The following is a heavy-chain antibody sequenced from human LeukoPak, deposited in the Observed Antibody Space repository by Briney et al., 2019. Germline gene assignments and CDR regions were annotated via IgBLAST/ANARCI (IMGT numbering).Heavy chain of an antibody. V-gene: IGHV3-33*08. CDR1: GFTFSSYA. Sequence: GGSLRLSCAASGFTFSSYAMSWVRQAPGKGLEGVAVIWYDGGNKFYADSVKGRFTISRDDSQNTLYLQMNSLKTEDTAVYYCATLKRVYNFWSGYDYWGQGTLVTVSS. CDR2: IWYDGGNK. D-gene: IGHD3-3*01. CDR3: ATLKRVYNFWSGYDY. J-gene: IGHJ4*02.